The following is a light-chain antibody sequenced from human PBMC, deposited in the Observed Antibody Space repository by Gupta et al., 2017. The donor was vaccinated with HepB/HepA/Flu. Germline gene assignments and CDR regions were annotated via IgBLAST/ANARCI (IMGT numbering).Light chain of an antibody. CDR1: QSVSSTY. CDR3: QQYGGSVA. Sequence: IVLTQSPGTLSLSPGERGTLSCRASQSVSSTYLAWYQQKPGQAPRLLIYGASSRATGVPDRFSGSGSGTVFTLTISRLDPEDSAVYFCQQYGGSVAFGGGTKVEIK. V-gene: IGKV3-20*01. J-gene: IGKJ4*01. CDR2: GAS.